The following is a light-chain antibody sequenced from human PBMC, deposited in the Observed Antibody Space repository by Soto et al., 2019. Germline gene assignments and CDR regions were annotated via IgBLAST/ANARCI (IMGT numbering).Light chain of an antibody. CDR1: QSVSSSY. V-gene: IGKV3-20*01. Sequence: ESVLTQSPGTLSLSPGERATLSCSASQSVSSSYLAWYPQIPGQAPRLLIYGASSRATGIPYRFSVSGSGTDFPLSISRLGAEDFAVYYCQQYGRSRWGFTFGPGTKVY. CDR2: GAS. J-gene: IGKJ3*01. CDR3: QQYGRSRWGFT.